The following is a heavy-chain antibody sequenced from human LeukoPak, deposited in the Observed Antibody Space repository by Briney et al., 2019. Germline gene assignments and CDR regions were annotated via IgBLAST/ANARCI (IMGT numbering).Heavy chain of an antibody. V-gene: IGHV3-21*01. CDR3: ARGRSGNIAAAGKYWFDP. J-gene: IGHJ5*02. CDR2: ISSSSSYI. Sequence: PGGSLRLSCAASGFTFSSYSMNWVRQAPGEGLEWVSSISSSSSYIYYADSVKGRFTISRDNAKNSLYLQMNSLRAEDTAVYYCARGRSGNIAAAGKYWFDPWGQGTLVTVSS. D-gene: IGHD6-13*01. CDR1: GFTFSSYS.